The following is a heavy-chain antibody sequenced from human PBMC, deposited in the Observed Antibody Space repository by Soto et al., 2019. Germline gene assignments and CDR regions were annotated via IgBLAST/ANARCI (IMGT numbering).Heavy chain of an antibody. D-gene: IGHD3-9*01. CDR1: GGTLSSYA. CDR2: IIPIFGTA. V-gene: IGHV1-69*13. Sequence: SVKVSCKASGGTLSSYAISWVRQAPGQGLEWMGGIIPIFGTANYAQKFQGRVTITADESTSTAYMELSSLRSEDTAVYYCARSYFEENYYYYGMDVWGQGTTATVSS. J-gene: IGHJ6*02. CDR3: ARSYFEENYYYYGMDV.